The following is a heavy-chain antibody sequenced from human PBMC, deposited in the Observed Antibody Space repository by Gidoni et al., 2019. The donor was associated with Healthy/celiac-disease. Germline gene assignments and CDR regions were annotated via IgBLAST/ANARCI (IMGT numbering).Heavy chain of an antibody. D-gene: IGHD3-22*01. CDR2: IYYSGST. V-gene: IGHV4-39*01. J-gene: IGHJ4*02. CDR3: ARHGVMIVDWETGKFDY. CDR1: GGSISSSSYY. Sequence: QLQLQESGPGLVKPSETLSLTCTVSGGSISSSSYYWGWIRQPPGKGLEWIGSIYYSGSTYYNPSLKSRVTISVDTSKNQFSLKLSSVTAADTAVYYCARHGVMIVDWETGKFDYWGQGTLVTVSS.